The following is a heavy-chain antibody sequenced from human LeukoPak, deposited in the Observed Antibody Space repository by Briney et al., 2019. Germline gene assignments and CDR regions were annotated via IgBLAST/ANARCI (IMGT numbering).Heavy chain of an antibody. D-gene: IGHD3-10*01. V-gene: IGHV3-33*06. CDR1: GFSFSSYG. J-gene: IGHJ4*02. CDR3: AKQESGTQPLYFDH. Sequence: GGSLRLSCAASGFSFSSYGMHWVRQAPGKGLEWVAVTWYDGTNKYYADSVKGRFTVSRDNSKSTLYLQMNSLRAEDTAVYYCAKQESGTQPLYFDHWGQGTLVTVSS. CDR2: TWYDGTNK.